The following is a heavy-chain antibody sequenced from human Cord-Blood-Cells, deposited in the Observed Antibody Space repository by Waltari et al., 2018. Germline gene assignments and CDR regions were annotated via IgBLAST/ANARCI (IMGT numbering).Heavy chain of an antibody. J-gene: IGHJ4*02. V-gene: IGHV3-15*01. D-gene: IGHD3-22*01. CDR3: TTDLYYYDSSGYYIDY. Sequence: EVQLVESGGGLVKPAGSLRLPCAGSGFTFINVWMCSVRQATGTGLEWVGHSMSKTDGGTTDDAAPVKGRFTISRDDSKNTLYLQMNSLKTEDTAVYYCTTDLYYYDSSGYYIDYWGQGTLVTVSS. CDR2: SMSKTDGGTT. CDR1: GFTFINVW.